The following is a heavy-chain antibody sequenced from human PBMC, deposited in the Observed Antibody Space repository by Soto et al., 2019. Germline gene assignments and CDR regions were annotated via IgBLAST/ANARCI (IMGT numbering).Heavy chain of an antibody. V-gene: IGHV1-69*13. CDR1: GGTFSSYA. CDR2: IIPIFGTA. CDR3: ASNIVSITMVRGVPYYYYGMDV. J-gene: IGHJ6*02. D-gene: IGHD3-10*01. Sequence: ASVKVSCKASGGTFSSYAISWVRQAPGQGLEWMGGIIPIFGTANYAQKFQGRVTITADESTSTAYMELSSLRSEDTAVYYCASNIVSITMVRGVPYYYYGMDVWGQGTTVTVSS.